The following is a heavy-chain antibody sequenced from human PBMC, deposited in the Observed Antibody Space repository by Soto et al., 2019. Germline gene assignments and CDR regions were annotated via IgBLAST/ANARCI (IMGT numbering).Heavy chain of an antibody. V-gene: IGHV3-33*01. J-gene: IGHJ3*02. CDR2: IWYDGSNK. CDR3: ARGGTTVTTRDAFDI. D-gene: IGHD4-17*01. CDR1: GFTFSSYG. Sequence: QVQLVESGGGVVQPGRSLRLSCAASGFTFSSYGMHWVRQAPGKGLEWVAVIWYDGSNKYYADSVKGRFTISRDNSKNPLYLQMNSLRAEDTAVYYCARGGTTVTTRDAFDIWGQGTMVTVSS.